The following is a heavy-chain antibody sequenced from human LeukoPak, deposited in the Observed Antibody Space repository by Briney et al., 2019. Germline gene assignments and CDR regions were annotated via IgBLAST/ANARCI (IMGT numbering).Heavy chain of an antibody. Sequence: GGSLRLSCAASGLTFSKYSMIWVRQAPGKGLEWVSSISSSSTYIYYADSMKGRFTISRDNAKSLLYLQMNSLRAEDTALYYCAISRIELYEYDDYVGYWGQGTVVTVSS. CDR1: GLTFSKYS. V-gene: IGHV3-21*01. CDR3: AISRIELYEYDDYVGY. CDR2: ISSSSTYI. J-gene: IGHJ4*02. D-gene: IGHD4-17*01.